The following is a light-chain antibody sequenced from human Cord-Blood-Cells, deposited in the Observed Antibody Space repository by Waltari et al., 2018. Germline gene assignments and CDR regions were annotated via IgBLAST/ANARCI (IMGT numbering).Light chain of an antibody. CDR1: QSISSY. V-gene: IGKV1-39*01. Sequence: DIQMTQSPSSLSASVGDRVTITCRASQSISSYLNWYQQKPGKAPKLLIYAASSLQSGVPSRFSGSGSGTDFTLTISSLQPEDIATYYCQQYDNLPPMYTFGQGTKLEIK. CDR3: QQYDNLPPMYT. CDR2: AAS. J-gene: IGKJ2*01.